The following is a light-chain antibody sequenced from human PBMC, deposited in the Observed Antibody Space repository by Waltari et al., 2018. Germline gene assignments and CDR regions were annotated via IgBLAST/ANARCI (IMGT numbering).Light chain of an antibody. CDR3: QQYDGSVVT. CDR2: GAS. V-gene: IGKV3-20*01. J-gene: IGKJ4*01. CDR1: QTVSTIS. Sequence: EIVFTQSPGTLSLSPGERATLSCWCSQTVSTISLSWYQQNPGQAPRLLIYGASNRATGIPDRFSGSGSGTDFTLTISRLEPEDFAVYYCQQYDGSVVTFGGGTKVEIK.